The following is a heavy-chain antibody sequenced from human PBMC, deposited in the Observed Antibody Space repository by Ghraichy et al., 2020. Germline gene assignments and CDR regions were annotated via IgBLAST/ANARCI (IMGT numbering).Heavy chain of an antibody. V-gene: IGHV1-46*01. CDR2: INPSGGST. CDR3: ARVGRSGWSETEEGDY. Sequence: ASVKVSCKASGYTFTSYYMHWVRQAPGQGLEWMGIINPSGGSTSYAQKFQGRVTMTRDTSTSTVYMELSSLRSEDTAVYYCARVGRSGWSETEEGDYWGQGTLVTVSS. CDR1: GYTFTSYY. D-gene: IGHD6-19*01. J-gene: IGHJ4*02.